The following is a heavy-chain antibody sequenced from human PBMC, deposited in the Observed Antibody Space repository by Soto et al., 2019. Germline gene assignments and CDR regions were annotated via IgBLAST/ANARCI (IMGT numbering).Heavy chain of an antibody. Sequence: GGSLRLSCAASGFTFSSYSMNWVRQAPGKGLEWVSSISSSSSYIYYADSVKGRFTISRDNAKNSLYLQMNSLRAEDTAVYYCASVPHYYDSSGYYYAAFDIWGQGTMVTVSS. CDR1: GFTFSSYS. CDR3: ASVPHYYDSSGYYYAAFDI. V-gene: IGHV3-21*01. CDR2: ISSSSSYI. D-gene: IGHD3-22*01. J-gene: IGHJ3*02.